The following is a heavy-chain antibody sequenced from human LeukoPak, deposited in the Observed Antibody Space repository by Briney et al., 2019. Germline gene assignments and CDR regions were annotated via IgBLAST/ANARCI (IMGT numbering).Heavy chain of an antibody. J-gene: IGHJ4*02. D-gene: IGHD3-16*02. CDR2: ISSSSSYI. CDR1: GFTFSSYS. CDR3: ASFASNLIGLDY. V-gene: IGHV3-21*01. Sequence: GGSLRLSYAASGFTFSSYSMNWVRQAPGKGLEWVSSISSSSSYIYNADSVKGRFTISRDNAKNSLYLQVNSLRAEDTAVYYCASFASNLIGLDYWGQGTLVTVSS.